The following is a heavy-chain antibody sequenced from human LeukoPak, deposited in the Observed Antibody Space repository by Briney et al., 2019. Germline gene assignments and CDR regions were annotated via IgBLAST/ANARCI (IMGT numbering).Heavy chain of an antibody. V-gene: IGHV4-4*02. CDR3: ARESGSGWYYFDY. CDR1: GGSISSSNW. CDR2: IYHSGST. D-gene: IGHD6-19*01. Sequence: SETLSLTCAVSGGSISSSNWWSWVRQPPGKGLEWIGEIYHSGSTNYNPSLKSRVTISVDKSKNQFSLKLSSVTAADTAVYYCARESGSGWYYFDYWGQGTLVTVSS. J-gene: IGHJ4*02.